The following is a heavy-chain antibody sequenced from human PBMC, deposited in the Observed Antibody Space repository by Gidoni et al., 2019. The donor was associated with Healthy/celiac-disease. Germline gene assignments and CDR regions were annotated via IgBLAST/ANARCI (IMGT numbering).Heavy chain of an antibody. V-gene: IGHV4-4*02. CDR1: GGSISSSNW. CDR3: ARGRDYDPHLQSGGGFDY. D-gene: IGHD4-17*01. Sequence: QVQLQESGPGLVKPSGTLSLTCAVSGGSISSSNWWSWVRQPPGKGLEWIGEIYHSGSTNYNPSLKSRVTISVDKSKNQFSLELSSVTAADTAVYYCARGRDYDPHLQSGGGFDYWGQGTLVTVSS. CDR2: IYHSGST. J-gene: IGHJ4*02.